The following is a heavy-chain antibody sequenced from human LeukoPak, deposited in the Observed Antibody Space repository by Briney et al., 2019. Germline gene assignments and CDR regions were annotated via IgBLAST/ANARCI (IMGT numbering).Heavy chain of an antibody. D-gene: IGHD3-10*01. CDR1: GFIVSSNY. V-gene: IGHV3-66*02. J-gene: IGHJ6*03. CDR3: AREAGSGSYHYYYMDV. CDR2: IYSGGST. Sequence: GGSLRLSCAASGFIVSSNYMSWLRQALGKGLEWVSAIYSGGSTYYADSVKGRFTISRDNSKNTVYLQMNSLRAEDTAVYYCAREAGSGSYHYYYMDVWGEGTTVTVSS.